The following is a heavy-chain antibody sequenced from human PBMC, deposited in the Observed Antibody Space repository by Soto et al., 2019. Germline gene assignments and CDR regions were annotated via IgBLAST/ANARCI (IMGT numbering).Heavy chain of an antibody. CDR2: IIPYNDNT. CDR1: GYIFSDYG. J-gene: IGHJ6*02. V-gene: IGHV1-18*01. CDR3: ARKPYSHYYGMDV. D-gene: IGHD2-21*01. Sequence: ASVKVSCKASGYIFSDYGINWVRLAPGQGLEWMGWIIPYNDNTKYAENFQGRVTLTTDKSTNTVYMELRSLTPDDTGVYFCARKPYSHYYGMDVWGQGTSVTVSS.